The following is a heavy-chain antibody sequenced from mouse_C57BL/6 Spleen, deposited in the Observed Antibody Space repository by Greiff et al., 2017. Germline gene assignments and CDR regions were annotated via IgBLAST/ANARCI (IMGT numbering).Heavy chain of an antibody. V-gene: IGHV1-82*01. CDR1: GYAFSSSW. D-gene: IGHD2-4*01. Sequence: VQLHQSGPELVKPGASVKISCKASGYAFSSSWMNWVKQRPGKGLEWIGRIYPGDGDTNYNGKFKGKATLTADKSSSTAYMQLSSLTSEDSAVYFCARSYDYSFAYWGQGTLVTVSA. CDR2: IYPGDGDT. J-gene: IGHJ3*01. CDR3: ARSYDYSFAY.